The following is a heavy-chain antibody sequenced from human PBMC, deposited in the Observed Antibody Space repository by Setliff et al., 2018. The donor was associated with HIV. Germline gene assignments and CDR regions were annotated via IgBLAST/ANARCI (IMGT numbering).Heavy chain of an antibody. Sequence: GASVKVSCKASGYTFTSYVMHWVRQAPGQRLEWMGWINAGNGNTKYSQKFQGRVTFTRDTSASTAHMELSSLRSEDTAVYYCAREGKFRYYYYMDVWGKGTTVTVSS. CDR1: GYTFTSYV. J-gene: IGHJ6*03. CDR2: INAGNGNT. D-gene: IGHD3-10*01. V-gene: IGHV1-3*01. CDR3: AREGKFRYYYYMDV.